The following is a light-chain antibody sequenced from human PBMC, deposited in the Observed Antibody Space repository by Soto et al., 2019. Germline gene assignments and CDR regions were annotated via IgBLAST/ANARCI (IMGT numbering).Light chain of an antibody. J-gene: IGLJ2*01. CDR3: AAWDDILNGVL. CDR1: SSNIGSYT. V-gene: IGLV1-44*01. Sequence: QSVLTQPPSASGTPGQRVTISCSGSSSNIGSYTVNWYQQLPGTAPKLLIYSNNQRPSGVPDRFSGSKSGTSVSLAISGLHSGDGADYYCAAWDDILNGVLFGGGTKVTVL. CDR2: SNN.